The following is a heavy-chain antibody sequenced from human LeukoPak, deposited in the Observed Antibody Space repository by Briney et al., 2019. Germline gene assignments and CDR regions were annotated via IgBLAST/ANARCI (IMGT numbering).Heavy chain of an antibody. V-gene: IGHV4-34*01. J-gene: IGHJ5*02. CDR1: GGSFSGYY. D-gene: IGHD2-2*01. CDR3: ARDERRWKYRLRGPLWFDP. CDR2: INHSGST. Sequence: PSETLSLTCAVYGGSFSGYYWSWIRQPPGKGLEWIGEINHSGSTNYNPSLKSRVTISVDTSKNQFSLKLSSVTAADTAVYYCARDERRWKYRLRGPLWFDPWGQGTLVTVSS.